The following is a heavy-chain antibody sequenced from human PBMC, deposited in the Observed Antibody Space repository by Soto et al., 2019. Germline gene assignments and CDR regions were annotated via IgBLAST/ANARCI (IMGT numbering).Heavy chain of an antibody. J-gene: IGHJ5*02. D-gene: IGHD3-10*01. CDR2: IIPIFGTA. CDR1: GGTFSSYA. CDR3: ARAPLSREDSDWFDP. V-gene: IGHV1-69*13. Sequence: SLYVSCKASGGTFSSYAISWVRQAPGQGLEWMGGIIPIFGTANYAQKFQGRVTITADESTSTAYMELSSLRSEDTAVYYCARAPLSREDSDWFDPWGQGTLGTVSS.